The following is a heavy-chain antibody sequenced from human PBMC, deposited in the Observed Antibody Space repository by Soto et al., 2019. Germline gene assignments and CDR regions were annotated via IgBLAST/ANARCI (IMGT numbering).Heavy chain of an antibody. V-gene: IGHV3-23*01. D-gene: IGHD2-15*01. CDR3: AKGSVQWCSPSGPCYPLDL. Sequence: PGGSLRLSCAASGFTFSSYAMSWVRQAPGKGLEWVSAISGSGGSTYYADSVKGRFTISRDNSKNTLYLQMNSLRVGDTARYYCAKGSVQWCSPSGPCYPLDLWGQGVPVTVSS. CDR2: ISGSGGST. CDR1: GFTFSSYA. J-gene: IGHJ5*02.